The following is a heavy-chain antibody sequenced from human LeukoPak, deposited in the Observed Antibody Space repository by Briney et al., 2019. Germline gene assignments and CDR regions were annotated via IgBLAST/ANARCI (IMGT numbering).Heavy chain of an antibody. CDR1: GYTFTSYG. CDR3: TRDRPSSWTIPPDY. CDR2: ISAYNGNT. Sequence: GASVKVSCKASGYTFTSYGISWVRQAPGQGLEWMGWISAYNGNTNYAQKLQGRVTMTTDTSTSTAYMELRSLRSDDTAVYYCTRDRPSSWTIPPDYWGQGTLVTVSS. V-gene: IGHV1-18*01. D-gene: IGHD6-13*01. J-gene: IGHJ4*02.